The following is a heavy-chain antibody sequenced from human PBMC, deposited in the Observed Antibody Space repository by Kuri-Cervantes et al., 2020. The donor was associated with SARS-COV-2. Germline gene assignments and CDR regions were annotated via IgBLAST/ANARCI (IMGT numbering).Heavy chain of an antibody. CDR3: AKSSTITIFGVVIIPEYFQH. Sequence: GGSLRLSCAACGFTFSSYDMHWVRQATGKGLEWVSAIGTAGDTYYPGSVKGRFTISRDNSKNTLYLQMNSLRAEDTAVYYCAKSSTITIFGVVIIPEYFQHWGQGTLVTVSS. J-gene: IGHJ1*01. V-gene: IGHV3-13*01. CDR1: GFTFSSYD. D-gene: IGHD3-3*01. CDR2: IGTAGDT.